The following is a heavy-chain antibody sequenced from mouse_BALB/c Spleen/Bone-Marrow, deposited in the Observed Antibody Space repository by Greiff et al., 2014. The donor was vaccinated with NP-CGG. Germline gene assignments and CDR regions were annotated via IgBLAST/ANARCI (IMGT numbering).Heavy chain of an antibody. CDR2: IDPANGNT. CDR1: GFNIKDTY. J-gene: IGHJ3*01. V-gene: IGHV14-3*02. Sequence: VQLKESGAELVKPGASVKLSCTASGFNIKDTYMHWVKQRPEQGLEWIGRIDPANGNTKYDPKFQGKATITADTSSNTAYLQLTSVPSDDTSVYYCSTYYGSRFTYWGQGTLVTVSA. CDR3: STYYGSRFTY. D-gene: IGHD2-9*01.